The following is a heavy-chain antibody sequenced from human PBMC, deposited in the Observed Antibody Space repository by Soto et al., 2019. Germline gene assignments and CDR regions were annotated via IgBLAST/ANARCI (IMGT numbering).Heavy chain of an antibody. V-gene: IGHV1-58*01. CDR1: GFTFTSTA. CDR3: AANFVQLLDY. Sequence: PVKVSCTDSGFTFTSTAVLWVRQARGQRLEWIGWIVVGSGNTNYAQKFQERVTITRDMSTSTAYMELSSLRSEDTAVYYCAANFVQLLDYWGQGTLVTVSS. CDR2: IVVGSGNT. D-gene: IGHD5-18*01. J-gene: IGHJ4*02.